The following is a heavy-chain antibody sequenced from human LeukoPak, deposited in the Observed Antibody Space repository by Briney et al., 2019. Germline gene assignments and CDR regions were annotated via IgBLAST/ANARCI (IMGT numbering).Heavy chain of an antibody. V-gene: IGHV3-74*01. D-gene: IGHD1-26*01. CDR3: ARELWGAGDC. Sequence: PGGSLRLSCAASGFTFSSNWMHWVRQAPGKGLVWVSRINRDGSRTIYADSVKGRFTISRDNAKNTLYLQMDSLTAEDTAVYYCARELWGAGDCWGQGTLVTVSS. J-gene: IGHJ4*02. CDR2: INRDGSRT. CDR1: GFTFSSNW.